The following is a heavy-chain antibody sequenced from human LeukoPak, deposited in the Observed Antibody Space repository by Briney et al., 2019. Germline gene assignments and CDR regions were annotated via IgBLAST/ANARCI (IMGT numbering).Heavy chain of an antibody. CDR1: GGTFSTYA. CDR2: IIPIFDTP. CDR3: AKIYCGSTSCYDTRGWFDP. J-gene: IGHJ5*02. D-gene: IGHD2-2*01. V-gene: IGHV1-69*13. Sequence: ASVKVSCKASGGTFSTYAISWVRQAPGQGLEWMGGIIPIFDTPKYAQQFQGRVTITADESTSTAYMELSSLRSEDTAIYYCAKIYCGSTSCYDTRGWFDPWGQGTLVTVSS.